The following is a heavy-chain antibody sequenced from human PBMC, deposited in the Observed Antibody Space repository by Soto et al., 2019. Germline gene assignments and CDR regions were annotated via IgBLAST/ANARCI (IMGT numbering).Heavy chain of an antibody. J-gene: IGHJ4*02. CDR2: IWYDGSNK. Sequence: GGSLRLSCAASGFTFSSYGMHWVRQAPGKGLEWVAVIWYDGSNKYYADSVKGRFTISRDNSKNTLYLQMNSLRAEDTAVYYCARAPYYDSSGVYFDYWGQGTLVTVSS. CDR3: ARAPYYDSSGVYFDY. CDR1: GFTFSSYG. V-gene: IGHV3-33*01. D-gene: IGHD3-22*01.